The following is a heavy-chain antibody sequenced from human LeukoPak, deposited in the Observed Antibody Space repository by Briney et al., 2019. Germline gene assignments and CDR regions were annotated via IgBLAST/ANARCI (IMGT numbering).Heavy chain of an antibody. CDR1: GFTFDDYG. J-gene: IGHJ4*02. D-gene: IGHD2-2*01. CDR3: ARHGTNCEVPAPIDH. Sequence: GASLRLSCAAAGFTFDDYGMSWVRQAPGKGLEGVSGINWNGGSTGYADSVKGRFTISRDNAKKSLYLQMNSLSVEDTALYYCARHGTNCEVPAPIDHWGQGTLVTVSS. CDR2: INWNGGST. V-gene: IGHV3-20*04.